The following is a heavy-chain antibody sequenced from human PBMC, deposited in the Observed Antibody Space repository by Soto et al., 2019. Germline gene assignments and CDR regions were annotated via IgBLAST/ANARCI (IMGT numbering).Heavy chain of an antibody. CDR3: ARGWDHYDSSGLRTWFDP. D-gene: IGHD3-22*01. Sequence: QVQLVQSGAEVKKPGSSVKVSCKASGGTFSDYGINWVRQAPGQGLEWMGGFIPIFGTANYAQKFQGRVTITADESTSTAYMELSCLRSEDTAVYYCARGWDHYDSSGLRTWFDPWGQGTLVTVSS. CDR1: GGTFSDYG. J-gene: IGHJ5*02. CDR2: FIPIFGTA. V-gene: IGHV1-69*01.